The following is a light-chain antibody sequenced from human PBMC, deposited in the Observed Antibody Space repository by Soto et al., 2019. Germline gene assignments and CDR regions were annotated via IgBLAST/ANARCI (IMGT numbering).Light chain of an antibody. CDR3: QVWDSSSDEGV. CDR1: NIGGKS. V-gene: IGLV3-21*02. CDR2: HDK. J-gene: IGLJ1*01. Sequence: SYELTQPPSVSVAPGQTARMTCGGENIGGKSVHWYQQKPGQAPVVVVFHDKDRPSGIPERFSGSNSGSAATLTIARVEAGDEADYCCQVWDSSSDEGVFGPGTKLTVL.